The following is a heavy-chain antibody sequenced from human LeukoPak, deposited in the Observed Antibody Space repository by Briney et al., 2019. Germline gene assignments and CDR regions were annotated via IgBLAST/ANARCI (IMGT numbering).Heavy chain of an antibody. J-gene: IGHJ4*02. V-gene: IGHV1-69*13. CDR3: ARDLIVGAQWGGNFDY. D-gene: IGHD1-26*01. CDR2: IIPIFGTA. Sequence: GASVKVSCKASGGTFSSYAISWVRQAPGQGLEWMGGIIPIFGTANYAQKFQGRVTITADESTSTAYMELSSPRSEDTAVYYCARDLIVGAQWGGNFDYWGQGTLVTVSS. CDR1: GGTFSSYA.